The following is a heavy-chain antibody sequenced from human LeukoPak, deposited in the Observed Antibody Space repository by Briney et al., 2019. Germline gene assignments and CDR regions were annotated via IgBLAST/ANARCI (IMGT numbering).Heavy chain of an antibody. CDR1: VFTFSSHA. CDR2: ISGSGGST. D-gene: IGHD3-10*01. CDR3: AKDSASGSYNFDF. J-gene: IGHJ4*02. Sequence: GGSLRLTCAASVFTFSSHAMSWVRQAPGKGLEWVSLISGSGGSTYYAYSVQGRFTISSDNYKNTLYLQMNSLRVEDTAVYYCAKDSASGSYNFDFWGQGTLATVS. V-gene: IGHV3-23*01.